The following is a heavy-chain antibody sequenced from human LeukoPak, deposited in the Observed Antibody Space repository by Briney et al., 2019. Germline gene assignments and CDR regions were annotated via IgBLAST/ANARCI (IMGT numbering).Heavy chain of an antibody. CDR1: GYTFTSYG. Sequence: ASVKVSCKASGYTFTSYGISWVRQAPGQGLEWMGWISAYNGNTNYAQKLQGRVTMTTDTSTSTAYMELRSLRSDDTAVYYCARSGSILSLVLHWGYFDYWGQGTLVTVSS. J-gene: IGHJ4*02. D-gene: IGHD7-27*01. V-gene: IGHV1-18*01. CDR3: ARSGSILSLVLHWGYFDY. CDR2: ISAYNGNT.